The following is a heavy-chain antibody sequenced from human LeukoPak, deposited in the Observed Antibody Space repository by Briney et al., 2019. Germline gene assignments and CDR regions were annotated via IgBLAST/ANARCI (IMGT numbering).Heavy chain of an antibody. J-gene: IGHJ4*02. CDR2: IYTSGST. Sequence: PSQTLSLTCTASGGSISSGSYYWRWIRQPAGKGLEWIGRIYTSGSTNYNPSLKSRVSISVDTSKNQFSLRQRSVTAADTAAYYCATLRVSPIAVWWGQGTLVTVSS. CDR3: ATLRVSPIAVW. CDR1: GGSISSGSYY. V-gene: IGHV4-61*02. D-gene: IGHD6-19*01.